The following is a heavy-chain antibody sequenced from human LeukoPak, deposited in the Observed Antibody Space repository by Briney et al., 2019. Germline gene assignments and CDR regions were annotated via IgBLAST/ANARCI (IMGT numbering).Heavy chain of an antibody. V-gene: IGHV3-30*18. CDR3: TKYPDDAGTSPFDY. CDR2: ISYDGSNK. J-gene: IGHJ4*02. Sequence: GRSPRLSCAASGFTFSSYGMPWVRQAPGKGLEWVAVISYDGSNKYYADSVKGRFTISRDNSKNTLYLQMNSLRAEDTAVYYCTKYPDDAGTSPFDYWGQGTLVTVSS. CDR1: GFTFSSYG. D-gene: IGHD6-13*01.